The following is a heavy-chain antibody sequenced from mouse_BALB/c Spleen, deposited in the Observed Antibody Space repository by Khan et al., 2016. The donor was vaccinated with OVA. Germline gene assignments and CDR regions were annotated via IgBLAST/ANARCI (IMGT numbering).Heavy chain of an antibody. CDR2: INPKNGGT. D-gene: IGHD3-3*01. CDR3: ARDAGRY. CDR1: GYTFPEYT. J-gene: IGHJ4*01. V-gene: IGHV1-18*01. Sequence: IQLVQSGPELVKPGASVKISCKTSGYTFPEYTEHWVKQSLGKSLDWIGVINPKNGGTAYNQKFKGKATLTVGKSSSTAYMEFRSLTSEDSAVYYCARDAGRYWGQGTSVTVAS.